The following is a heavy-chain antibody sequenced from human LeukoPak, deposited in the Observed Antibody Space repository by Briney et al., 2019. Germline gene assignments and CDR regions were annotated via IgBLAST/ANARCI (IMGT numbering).Heavy chain of an antibody. CDR3: ARLAILMTGYYLDAFDI. Sequence: PGGSLRLSCAASGFTFSSYWMSWVRQAPGKGLEWVSVIYSGGSTYYADSVKGRFTISRDNSKNTLYLQMNSLRAEDTAVYYCARLAILMTGYYLDAFDIWGQGTMVTVSS. V-gene: IGHV3-66*04. D-gene: IGHD3-9*01. J-gene: IGHJ3*02. CDR2: IYSGGST. CDR1: GFTFSSYW.